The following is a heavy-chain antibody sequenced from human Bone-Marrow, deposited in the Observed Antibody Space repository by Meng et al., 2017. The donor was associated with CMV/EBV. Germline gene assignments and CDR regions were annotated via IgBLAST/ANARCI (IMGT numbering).Heavy chain of an antibody. CDR2: ISWNSGTI. CDR3: ARAIYGSGSYYNERGSNDY. D-gene: IGHD3-10*01. Sequence: SLKISCAASGFTFDDYAMHWVRQAPGKGLEWVSGISWNSGTIGYADSVKGRFTISRDNAKNSLYLQMNSLRAEDTAVYYCARAIYGSGSYYNERGSNDYWGQGTLVTVSS. V-gene: IGHV3-9*01. J-gene: IGHJ4*02. CDR1: GFTFDDYA.